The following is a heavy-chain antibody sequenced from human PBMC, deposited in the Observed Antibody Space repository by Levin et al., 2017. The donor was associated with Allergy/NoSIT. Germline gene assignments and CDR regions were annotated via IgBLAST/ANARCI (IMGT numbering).Heavy chain of an antibody. Sequence: SGGSLRLSCAASGFTFSSYAMSWVRQAPGKGLEWVSAISGSGGSTYYADSVKGRFTISRDNSKNTLDLQMNSLRAEDTAVYYCVIPANGLLYAVDIWGQGTMVTVSS. V-gene: IGHV3-23*01. CDR2: ISGSGGST. CDR1: GFTFSSYA. D-gene: IGHD1-26*01. J-gene: IGHJ3*02. CDR3: VIPANGLLYAVDI.